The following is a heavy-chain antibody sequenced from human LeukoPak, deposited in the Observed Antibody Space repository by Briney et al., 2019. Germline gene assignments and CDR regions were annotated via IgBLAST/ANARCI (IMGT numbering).Heavy chain of an antibody. CDR3: ASTPRTAAYYYGMDV. J-gene: IGHJ6*02. CDR1: GYTFTGYH. CDR2: INPNSGDT. V-gene: IGHV1-2*06. Sequence: ASVKVSCKASGYTFTGYHMHWVRQAPGQGLEWMGRINPNSGDTNYAQKFQGRVTITADESTSTAYMELSSLRSEDTAVYYCASTPRTAAYYYGMDVWGQGTTVTVSS. D-gene: IGHD2-21*02.